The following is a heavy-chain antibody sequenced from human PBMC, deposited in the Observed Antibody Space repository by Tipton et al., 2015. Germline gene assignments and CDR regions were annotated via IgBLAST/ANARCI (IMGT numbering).Heavy chain of an antibody. CDR1: GGSISSYY. Sequence: TLSLTCTVSGGSISSYYWSWIRQPPGKGLEWLGYVYYSGSTNYNPSLKSRVTMSLDTSKNQFSLNLTSVTAADTAVYYCARKRVVVTAAFDYWGQGTLVTVSS. J-gene: IGHJ4*02. D-gene: IGHD2-15*01. V-gene: IGHV4-59*01. CDR2: VYYSGST. CDR3: ARKRVVVTAAFDY.